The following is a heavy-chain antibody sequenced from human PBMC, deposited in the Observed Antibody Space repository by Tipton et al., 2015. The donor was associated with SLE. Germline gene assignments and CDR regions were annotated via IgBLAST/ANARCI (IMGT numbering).Heavy chain of an antibody. CDR2: VYFNGYT. Sequence: TLSLTCTVSGDSISSSNYYWNWIRQHPGKGLEWIGYVYFNGYTYYNAALKSRVTISVDTSKNQFSLKLSSVTAADTAVYYCARRKAVAVIDYWGQGTLVTVSS. CDR1: GDSISSSNYY. CDR3: ARRKAVAVIDY. D-gene: IGHD6-19*01. V-gene: IGHV4-31*03. J-gene: IGHJ4*02.